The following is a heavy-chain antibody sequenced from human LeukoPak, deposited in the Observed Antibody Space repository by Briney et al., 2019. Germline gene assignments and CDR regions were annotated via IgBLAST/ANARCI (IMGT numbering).Heavy chain of an antibody. Sequence: GGSLRLSCAASGFTFNNYAMSWVRQAPGKGLEWVSTIRGSGGTTYLADSVKGRFTVSRDSSKNTLYLQMNSLRAEDTAVYYCAKDSLDYDFWSGYPLTGDYWGQGTLVTVSS. D-gene: IGHD3-3*01. CDR1: GFTFNNYA. CDR2: IRGSGGTT. V-gene: IGHV3-23*01. CDR3: AKDSLDYDFWSGYPLTGDY. J-gene: IGHJ4*02.